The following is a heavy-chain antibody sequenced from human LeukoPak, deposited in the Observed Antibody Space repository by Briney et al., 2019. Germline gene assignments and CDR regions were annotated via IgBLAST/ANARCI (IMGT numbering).Heavy chain of an antibody. V-gene: IGHV3-30*02. D-gene: IGHD2-2*01. CDR1: GFTFSSYG. CDR2: IRYDGSNK. Sequence: GGSLRLSRAASGFTFSSYGMHWVRQAPGKGLEWVAFIRYDGSNKYYADSVKGRSTISRDNSKNTLYLQMNSLRAEDTAVYYCAKDHQYQLLFSGSLAWDFDYWGQGTLVTVSS. J-gene: IGHJ4*02. CDR3: AKDHQYQLLFSGSLAWDFDY.